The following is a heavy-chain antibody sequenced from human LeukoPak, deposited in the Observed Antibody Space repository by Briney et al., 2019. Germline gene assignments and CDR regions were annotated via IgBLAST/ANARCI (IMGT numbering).Heavy chain of an antibody. CDR3: ASQGYSYGNDAFDI. Sequence: WGSLRLSCAASGFTFDDYAMHWVRQALGKGLEWFSLISGDGGSTYYADSVKGRSTISRDNSKNSLYLQMNSLRTEDTALYYCASQGYSYGNDAFDIWGQGTMVTVSS. D-gene: IGHD5-18*01. CDR2: ISGDGGST. CDR1: GFTFDDYA. V-gene: IGHV3-43*02. J-gene: IGHJ3*02.